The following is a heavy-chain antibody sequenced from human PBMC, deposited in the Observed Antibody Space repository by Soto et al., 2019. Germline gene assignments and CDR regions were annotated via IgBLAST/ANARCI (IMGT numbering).Heavy chain of an antibody. CDR1: GGTFSTYA. Sequence: QVQLVQSGAEVKKPGSSVKVSCKASGGTFSTYAISWVRQAPGQGLEWMGGIIPMFGTAKYAQKFQGRVTITADESTSTAYMERSSLRSEDTAVFYCARRYCISSSCYLYGMDVWGQGTTVTVSS. CDR3: ARRYCISSSCYLYGMDV. CDR2: IIPMFGTA. V-gene: IGHV1-69*12. J-gene: IGHJ6*02. D-gene: IGHD2-15*01.